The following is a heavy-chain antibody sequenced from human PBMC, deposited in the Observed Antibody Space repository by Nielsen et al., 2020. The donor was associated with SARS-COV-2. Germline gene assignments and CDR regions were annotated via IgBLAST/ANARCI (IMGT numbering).Heavy chain of an antibody. CDR1: GYTFSHYS. D-gene: IGHD1-26*01. CDR3: ASRIVAAFDF. Sequence: ASVKVFCKASGYTFSHYSLHWVRQAPGQGLQWMGWINGGDGNTKYSQEFQGRLTITRDTSASTVYMALSSLRSEDTAIYYCASRIVAAFDFWGQGTLLAVSS. CDR2: INGGDGNT. J-gene: IGHJ4*02. V-gene: IGHV1-3*01.